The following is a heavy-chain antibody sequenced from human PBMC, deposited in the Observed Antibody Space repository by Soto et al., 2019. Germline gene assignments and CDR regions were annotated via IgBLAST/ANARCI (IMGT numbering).Heavy chain of an antibody. J-gene: IGHJ4*02. CDR2: INSDGSSI. V-gene: IGHV3-74*01. D-gene: IGHD3-16*01. CDR3: ATSISVGGGG. Sequence: EVHLVESGGGLVQPGGSLRLSCAASGFTFSSYWMHWVRQAPGKGLVWVSRINSDGSSIRYADSVKGRFTISRDNAKNTLYLQMNNLRADDTAWYYCATSISVGGGGWGQGTLVNVSS. CDR1: GFTFSSYW.